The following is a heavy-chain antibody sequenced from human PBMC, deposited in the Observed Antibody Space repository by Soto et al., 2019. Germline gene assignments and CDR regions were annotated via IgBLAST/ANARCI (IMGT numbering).Heavy chain of an antibody. J-gene: IGHJ4*02. CDR3: AKDRVGSTWPYYFDY. V-gene: IGHV3-23*01. Sequence: EVQLLESGGGLVQPGGSLRLSCAASGFTFSSFTMNWVRQAPGKGLEWVSGIGASGDTTYYADSVKGRFTISRDNSXXTLYVQLNSLRAEDTAIYYCAKDRVGSTWPYYFDYWGQGILVTVSS. D-gene: IGHD6-13*01. CDR1: GFTFSSFT. CDR2: IGASGDTT.